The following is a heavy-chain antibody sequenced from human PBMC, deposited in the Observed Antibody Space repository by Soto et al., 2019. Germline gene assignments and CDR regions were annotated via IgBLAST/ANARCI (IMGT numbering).Heavy chain of an antibody. V-gene: IGHV3-30*18. CDR2: ISYDGSNK. Sequence: VGSLRLSCAASGFTFSSYGMHWVRQAPGKGLEWVAVISYDGSNKYYADSVKGRFTISRDNSKNTLYLQMNSLRAEDTAVYYCAKDSEAFDYWGQGTLVRVSS. J-gene: IGHJ4*02. CDR3: AKDSEAFDY. CDR1: GFTFSSYG. D-gene: IGHD1-26*01.